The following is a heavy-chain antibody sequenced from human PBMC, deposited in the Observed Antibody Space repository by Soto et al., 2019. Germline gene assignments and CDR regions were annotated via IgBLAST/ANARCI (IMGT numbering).Heavy chain of an antibody. Sequence: GGSLRLSCAASGFTFDDYAMRWVRQAPGKGLEWVSGISWNSGSIGYADSVKGRFTISRDNAKNSLYLQMNSLRAEDTALYYCARYCTNGVCYSLDAFDIWGQGTMVTVSS. CDR1: GFTFDDYA. J-gene: IGHJ3*02. CDR2: ISWNSGSI. CDR3: ARYCTNGVCYSLDAFDI. V-gene: IGHV3-9*01. D-gene: IGHD2-8*01.